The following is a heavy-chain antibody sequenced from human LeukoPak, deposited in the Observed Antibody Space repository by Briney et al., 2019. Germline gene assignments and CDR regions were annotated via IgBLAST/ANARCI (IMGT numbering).Heavy chain of an antibody. CDR3: TRAELLWFGDCNWFDP. Sequence: GGSLRLSCTASGFTFGDYAMSWVRQAPGKGLEGVGFIRSKAYGGTTEYAASVKGRFTISRDDSKSIAYLQMNSLKTEDTAVYYCTRAELLWFGDCNWFDPWGQEPWSPSPQ. CDR2: IRSKAYGGTT. J-gene: IGHJ5*02. CDR1: GFTFGDYA. D-gene: IGHD3-10*01. V-gene: IGHV3-49*04.